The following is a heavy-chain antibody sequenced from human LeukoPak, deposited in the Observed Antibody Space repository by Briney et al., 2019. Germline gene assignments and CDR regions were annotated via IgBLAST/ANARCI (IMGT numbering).Heavy chain of an antibody. J-gene: IGHJ4*02. CDR2: INPSGGST. V-gene: IGHV1-46*01. CDR3: ARDANVGYCSSTSCSALHPFDY. D-gene: IGHD2-2*01. Sequence: ASVKVSCEASGGTFSSYAISWVRQAPGQGLEWMGIINPSGGSTSYAQKFQGRVTMTRNTSTSTVYMELSSLRSEDTAVYYCARDANVGYCSSTSCSALHPFDYWGQGTLVTASS. CDR1: GGTFSSYA.